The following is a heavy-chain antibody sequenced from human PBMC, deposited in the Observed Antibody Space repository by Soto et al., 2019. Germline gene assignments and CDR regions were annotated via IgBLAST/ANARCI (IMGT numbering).Heavy chain of an antibody. J-gene: IGHJ6*02. D-gene: IGHD1-26*01. V-gene: IGHV6-1*01. CDR3: AREGGNRYYYYGMDV. CDR2: TYYRSKWYN. Sequence: QTLSLTCAISGDSVSSNSAAWSWIRQAPSRGLEWLGRTYYRSKWYNYYAVSVKSRITINPDTSKNQFSLQLNSVTPEDTAVYYCAREGGNRYYYYGMDVWGQGTTVTVS. CDR1: GDSVSSNSAA.